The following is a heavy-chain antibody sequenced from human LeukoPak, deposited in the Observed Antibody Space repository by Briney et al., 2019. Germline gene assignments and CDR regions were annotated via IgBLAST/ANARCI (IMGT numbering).Heavy chain of an antibody. CDR3: ARYRYRSSTSCYPYYYYYMDV. V-gene: IGHV4-59*01. CDR1: GGSISSYY. D-gene: IGHD2-2*01. J-gene: IGHJ6*03. Sequence: SSETLSLTCTVSGGSISSYYWSWIRQPPGKGLEWIGYIYYSGSTNYNPSLKSRVTISVDTSKNQFSLKLSSVTAADTAVYYCARYRYRSSTSCYPYYYYYMDVWGKGTTVTVSS. CDR2: IYYSGST.